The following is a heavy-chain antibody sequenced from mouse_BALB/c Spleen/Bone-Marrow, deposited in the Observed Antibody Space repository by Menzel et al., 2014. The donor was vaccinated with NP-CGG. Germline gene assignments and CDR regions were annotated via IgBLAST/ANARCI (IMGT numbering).Heavy chain of an antibody. CDR3: VRGNYGNYVDYFDF. J-gene: IGHJ2*01. V-gene: IGHV5-6-3*01. CDR1: GFTFGSYG. D-gene: IGHD2-1*01. CDR2: INSNGGST. Sequence: VQLKESGGGLVQPGGSLKLSCAASGFTFGSYGMSWVRQTPDKRLELVATINSNGGSTYHPDSVKGRFTISRDTAKNTLYLQMSSLKSEETAMYYCVRGNYGNYVDYFDFWGQGTTLTVSS.